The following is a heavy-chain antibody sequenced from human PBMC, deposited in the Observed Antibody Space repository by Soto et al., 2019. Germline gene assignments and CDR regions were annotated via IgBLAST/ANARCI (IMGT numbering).Heavy chain of an antibody. CDR2: VYYSAST. D-gene: IGHD2-2*02. V-gene: IGHV4-59*01. CDR3: GRNGGYCSSTSCYTYYYYGMDV. Sequence: PPQSRSLTSIVAGGSISSYYWSWIRQPPRKGLGWIGSVYYSASTKYNRSLKSRVTRSVDTSKNQFSLNRSAVTAAATAVYYCGRNGGYCSSTSCYTYYYYGMDVWGQGTTGTVAS. CDR1: GGSISSYY. J-gene: IGHJ6*02.